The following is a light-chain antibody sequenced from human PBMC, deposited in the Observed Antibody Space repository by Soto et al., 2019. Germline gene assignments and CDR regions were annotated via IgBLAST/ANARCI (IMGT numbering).Light chain of an antibody. Sequence: IVLTQSPATLSLSPGDRATLSCWASQSVSSYLAWYQQKPGQAPRLLIYDASNRATGIPARFSGSGSGTDFTLTISSLEPEDFAVYYCQHDCASPPWTCGQGTKVDIK. J-gene: IGKJ1*01. V-gene: IGKV3-11*01. CDR3: QHDCASPPWT. CDR2: DAS. CDR1: QSVSSY.